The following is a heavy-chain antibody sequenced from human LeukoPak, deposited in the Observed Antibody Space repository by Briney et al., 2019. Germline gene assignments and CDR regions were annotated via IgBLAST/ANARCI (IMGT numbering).Heavy chain of an antibody. D-gene: IGHD3-22*01. J-gene: IGHJ5*02. Sequence: SETLSLTCTVSGGSISSYYWGWIRQPPGKGLEWIGSIYYSGSTYYNPSLKSRVTISVDTSKNQFSLNLYSVTAADTAVYYCARNYYDSSGYYGVNWFDPWGQGTLVTVSS. CDR3: ARNYYDSSGYYGVNWFDP. CDR2: IYYSGST. V-gene: IGHV4-39*01. CDR1: GGSISSYY.